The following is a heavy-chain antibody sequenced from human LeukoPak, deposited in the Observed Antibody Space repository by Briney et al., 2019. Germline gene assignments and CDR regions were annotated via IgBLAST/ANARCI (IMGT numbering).Heavy chain of an antibody. V-gene: IGHV5-51*01. CDR3: ARSRATMVRGVIRSVFATD. J-gene: IGHJ4*02. Sequence: GESLKISCKGSGYSFTSYWIGWVRQMPGKGLEWMGSIYPGDSDTRYSPSFQGQVTISADKSISTAYLQWSSLKASDTAMYYCARSRATMVRGVIRSVFATDWGQGTLVTVSS. CDR1: GYSFTSYW. CDR2: IYPGDSDT. D-gene: IGHD3-10*01.